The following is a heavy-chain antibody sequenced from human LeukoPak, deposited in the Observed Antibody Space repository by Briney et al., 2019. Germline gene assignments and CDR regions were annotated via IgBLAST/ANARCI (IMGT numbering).Heavy chain of an antibody. J-gene: IGHJ4*02. CDR2: IYPGDSDT. CDR3: ARGDIVVVVAATADY. Sequence: GESLKISCKGSGYSFTSYWIVWVRQMPGKGLEWMGMIYPGDSDTRYSPSFQGQVTISADKSISTAYMELSRLRSDDTAVYYCARGDIVVVVAATADYWGQGTLVTVSS. CDR1: GYSFTSYW. V-gene: IGHV5-51*01. D-gene: IGHD2-15*01.